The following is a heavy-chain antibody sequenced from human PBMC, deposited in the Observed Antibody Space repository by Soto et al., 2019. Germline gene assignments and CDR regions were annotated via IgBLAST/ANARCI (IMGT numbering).Heavy chain of an antibody. Sequence: EVQLVESGGGLVKPGGSLRLSCAASGFTFGTYSMNWVRQAPGKGLEWVSSISLTGTYIYYADSVKGRFTISRDNAKNSLYLQMNSLRADDTAVYYCAQSLGWDGDLLPGSWGQGTLVTVSS. V-gene: IGHV3-21*06. CDR1: GFTFGTYS. J-gene: IGHJ4*02. D-gene: IGHD3-10*01. CDR2: ISLTGTYI. CDR3: AQSLGWDGDLLPGS.